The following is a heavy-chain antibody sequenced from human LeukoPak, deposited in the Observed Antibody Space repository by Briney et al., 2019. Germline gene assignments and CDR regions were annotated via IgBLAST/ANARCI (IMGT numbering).Heavy chain of an antibody. CDR3: ARLEWLRFGY. D-gene: IGHD5-12*01. CDR2: IYYSGIT. CDR1: GGSISSSSYY. Sequence: SETLSLTCTVSGGSISSSSYYWGWIRQPPGKGLGWIWSIYYSGITYYNPSLKSRVTISVATSKNQFSLKLSSVTAADTAVYYCARLEWLRFGYWGQGTLVTVSS. V-gene: IGHV4-39*01. J-gene: IGHJ4*02.